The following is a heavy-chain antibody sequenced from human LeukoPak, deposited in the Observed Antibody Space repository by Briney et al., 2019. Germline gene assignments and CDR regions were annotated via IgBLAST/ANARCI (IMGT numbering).Heavy chain of an antibody. V-gene: IGHV4-34*01. D-gene: IGHD3-10*01. J-gene: IGHJ4*02. CDR2: INHSGST. CDR1: GGSFSGYY. CDR3: ARPPYPSSGTYYFYY. Sequence: SETLSLTCAVYGGSFSGYYWSWIRQPPGKGLEWIGEINHSGSTNYNPSLKSRVTISVDTSKNQFSLKLSSVTAADTAVYYCARPPYPSSGTYYFYYWGQGTLVTASS.